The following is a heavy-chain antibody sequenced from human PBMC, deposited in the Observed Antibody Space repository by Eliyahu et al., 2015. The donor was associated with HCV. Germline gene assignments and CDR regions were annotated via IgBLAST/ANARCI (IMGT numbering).Heavy chain of an antibody. CDR1: GFTFSNAW. Sequence: EVQLVESGGGLVKPGGSLRLSCAASGFTFSNAWMSWVRQAPGKGLEWVGRIKSKTDGGTTDYATPVKGRFTISRDDSKNTVYLQMNSLKTEDTAVYYCTTIFWYYYDSSGYNGNFDYWGQGTLVTVSS. J-gene: IGHJ4*02. V-gene: IGHV3-15*01. CDR2: IKSKTDGGTT. CDR3: TTIFWYYYDSSGYNGNFDY. D-gene: IGHD3-22*01.